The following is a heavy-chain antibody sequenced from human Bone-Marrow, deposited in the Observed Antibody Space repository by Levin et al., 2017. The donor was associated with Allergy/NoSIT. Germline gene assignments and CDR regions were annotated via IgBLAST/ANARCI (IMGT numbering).Heavy chain of an antibody. Sequence: SETLSLTCAVYGGSFSGYYWSWIRQPPGKGLEWIGEINHSGSTNYNPSLKSRVTISVDTSKNQFSLKLSSVTAADTAVYYCARGLKGELPLYYYYYGMDVWGQGTTVTVSS. CDR3: ARGLKGELPLYYYYYGMDV. D-gene: IGHD1-26*01. J-gene: IGHJ6*02. CDR1: GGSFSGYY. CDR2: INHSGST. V-gene: IGHV4-34*01.